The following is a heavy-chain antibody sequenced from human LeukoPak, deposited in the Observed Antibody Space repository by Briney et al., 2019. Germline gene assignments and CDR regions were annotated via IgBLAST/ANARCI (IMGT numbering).Heavy chain of an antibody. Sequence: PSETLSLTCTVSGGSISSGSYYWSWIRQPPGKGLEWIGYIYYSGSTNYNPSLKSRVTISVDTSKNQFSLKLSSVTAADTAVYYCARQVLWFGPLRYYYYYMDVWGKGTTVTISS. CDR3: ARQVLWFGPLRYYYYYMDV. V-gene: IGHV4-61*01. CDR2: IYYSGST. J-gene: IGHJ6*03. CDR1: GGSISSGSYY. D-gene: IGHD3-10*01.